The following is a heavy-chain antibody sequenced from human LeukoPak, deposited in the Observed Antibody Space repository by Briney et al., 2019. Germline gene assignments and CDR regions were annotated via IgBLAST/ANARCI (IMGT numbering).Heavy chain of an antibody. Sequence: GASVKVSCKASGGTFSSYAISWVRQAPGQGLEWMGWINPNSGGTNYAQKFQGRVTMTRDTSISTAYMELSRLRSDDTAVYYCARDPMGDYWGQGTLVTVSS. J-gene: IGHJ4*02. CDR1: GGTFSSYA. CDR2: INPNSGGT. V-gene: IGHV1-2*02. CDR3: ARDPMGDY. D-gene: IGHD1-26*01.